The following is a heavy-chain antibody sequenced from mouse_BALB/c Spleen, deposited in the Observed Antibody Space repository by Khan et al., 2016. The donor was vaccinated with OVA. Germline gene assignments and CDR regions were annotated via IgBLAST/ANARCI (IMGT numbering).Heavy chain of an antibody. CDR3: TRHGYVAWFTY. Sequence: VQLKQSGRELMKPGVSVKISCKASGYSFTSYYIHWVIQSHGKSLEWIGYIHPFSGDTTYNQKFKGRATLTVDKSSSTAYIHLSNLTSEDSAVYYCTRHGYVAWFTYWGQGTLVTVSA. CDR2: IHPFSGDT. J-gene: IGHJ3*01. D-gene: IGHD2-2*01. V-gene: IGHV1-31*01. CDR1: GYSFTSYY.